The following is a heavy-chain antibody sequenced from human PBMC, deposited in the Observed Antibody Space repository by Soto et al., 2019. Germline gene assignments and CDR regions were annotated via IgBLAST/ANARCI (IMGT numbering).Heavy chain of an antibody. D-gene: IGHD3-16*01. Sequence: EVQLVESGGGLVQPGGSLRLSCAASGFTFSSYGMNWVRQAPGKGLEWVSYISSSSGNTINYADSVKGRFTISRDNGKNSQYLQMGSLRAEATALDDCARDLWDDLAGGESDYWGQGTLVTVSS. CDR1: GFTFSSYG. CDR2: ISSSSGNTI. V-gene: IGHV3-48*01. CDR3: ARDLWDDLAGGESDY. J-gene: IGHJ4*02.